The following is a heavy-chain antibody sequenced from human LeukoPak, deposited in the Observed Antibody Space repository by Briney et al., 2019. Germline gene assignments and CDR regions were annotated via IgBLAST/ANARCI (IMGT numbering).Heavy chain of an antibody. Sequence: SETLSLTCAVSGYSISSGYYWGWIRQPPGKGLEWIGSIYYSGSTYYNPSLKSRVTISVDTSKNQFSLKLSSVTAADTAVYYCARQGDFWSGYYPPDDYWGQGTLVTVSS. J-gene: IGHJ4*02. CDR1: GYSISSGYY. CDR3: ARQGDFWSGYYPPDDY. CDR2: IYYSGST. D-gene: IGHD3-3*01. V-gene: IGHV4-38-2*01.